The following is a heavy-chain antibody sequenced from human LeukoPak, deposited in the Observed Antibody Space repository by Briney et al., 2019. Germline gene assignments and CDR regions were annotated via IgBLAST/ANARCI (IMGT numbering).Heavy chain of an antibody. CDR1: GFTFSSYG. CDR2: IWYDGSNK. D-gene: IGHD5-18*01. CDR3: ARGKQRTGYSYGLAY. Sequence: GGSLRLSCAASGFTFSSYGMHWVRQAPGKGLEWVAVIWYDGSNKYYADSVKGRFTISRDNSKNTLYLQMNSLRAEDTAVYYCARGKQRTGYSYGLAYWGQGTLVTVSS. J-gene: IGHJ4*02. V-gene: IGHV3-33*01.